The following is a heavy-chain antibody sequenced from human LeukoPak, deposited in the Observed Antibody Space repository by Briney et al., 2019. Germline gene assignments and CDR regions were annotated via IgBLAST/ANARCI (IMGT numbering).Heavy chain of an antibody. CDR1: GYTFTDYY. J-gene: IGHJ6*03. CDR3: ARDLGYYDSRYQKTLYYMDV. CDR2: VDPEDGET. D-gene: IGHD3-22*01. V-gene: IGHV1-69-2*01. Sequence: ASVKISCKVSGYTFTDYYMHWVQQAPGKGLEWMGLVDPEDGETIYAEKFQGRVTITADTSTDTAYMELSSLRSEDTAVYYCARDLGYYDSRYQKTLYYMDVWGKGTTVTVSS.